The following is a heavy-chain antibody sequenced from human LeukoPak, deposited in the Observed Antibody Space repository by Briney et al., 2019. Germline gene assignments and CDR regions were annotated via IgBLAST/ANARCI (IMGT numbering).Heavy chain of an antibody. D-gene: IGHD3-22*01. J-gene: IGHJ4*02. CDR1: GGSISSGGYY. V-gene: IGHV4-31*03. CDR3: VRDVVSSGYYHYFGY. Sequence: SETLSLTCTVSGGSISSGGYYWSWIRQHPGKGLEWMGHISYRGSSYYNPSLMTRVTISVDTSKNQFSLKLSSVTAADTAVYYCVRDVVSSGYYHYFGYWGQGTLVAVSS. CDR2: ISYRGSS.